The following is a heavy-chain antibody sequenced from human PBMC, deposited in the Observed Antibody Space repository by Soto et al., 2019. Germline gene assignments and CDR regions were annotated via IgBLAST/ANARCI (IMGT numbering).Heavy chain of an antibody. CDR1: GGTFSSYS. J-gene: IGHJ6*02. V-gene: IGHV1-69*06. Sequence: SVNVSCKSSGGTFSSYSISWVRQAPGQGLECMGWIIPIFGTANYAQKFQGRVTITADKSTSTAYMELSSLRSEDTAVYYCARAWGYCSSTSCYTGVVDYYYYGMDVWGQGTTVTVSS. D-gene: IGHD2-2*02. CDR2: IIPIFGTA. CDR3: ARAWGYCSSTSCYTGVVDYYYYGMDV.